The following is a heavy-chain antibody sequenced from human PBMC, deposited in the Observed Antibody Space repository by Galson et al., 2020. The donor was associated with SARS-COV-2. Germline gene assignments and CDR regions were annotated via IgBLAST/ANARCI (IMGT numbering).Heavy chain of an antibody. D-gene: IGHD1-26*01. Sequence: GESPKISCQGSGYSFGNFWIGWVRQKPGKGLDWMGIIYPGDSETKYSPSFQGRVTISADMSIGTAYLQWSSLKASDTAIYYCARHQEGKWAIFQPFFVDSWGQGTLGTVSS. CDR1: GYSFGNFW. CDR3: ARHQEGKWAIFQPFFVDS. CDR2: IYPGDSET. J-gene: IGHJ4*02. V-gene: IGHV5-51*01.